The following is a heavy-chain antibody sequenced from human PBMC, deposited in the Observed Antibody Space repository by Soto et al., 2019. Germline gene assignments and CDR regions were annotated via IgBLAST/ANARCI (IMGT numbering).Heavy chain of an antibody. CDR2: MNPYSGNT. Sequence: QVQLVQSGAEVKKPGASVKVSCKASGYPFSSYDIHWVRQVTGQGLEWMGWMNPYSGNTGYAQRFKGRVTMTRNTSISTVYMEVGGLTSEDTAVYYGARAVTVRRGSGSDYWGQGTRVTVSS. J-gene: IGHJ4*02. D-gene: IGHD1-26*01. CDR3: ARAVTVRRGSGSDY. CDR1: GYPFSSYD. V-gene: IGHV1-8*02.